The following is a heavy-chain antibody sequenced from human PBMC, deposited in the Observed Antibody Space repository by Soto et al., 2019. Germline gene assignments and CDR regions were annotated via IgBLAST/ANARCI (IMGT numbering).Heavy chain of an antibody. Sequence: SETLSLTCTVSGGSISSYYWSWIRQPPGKGLEWIGYIYYSGSTNYNPSLKSRVTISVDTSKNQFSLKLSSVTAADTAVYYCARVRVGRGYSSGWRPYYFDYWGQGTLVTVSS. V-gene: IGHV4-59*01. CDR1: GGSISSYY. CDR3: ARVRVGRGYSSGWRPYYFDY. J-gene: IGHJ4*02. D-gene: IGHD6-19*01. CDR2: IYYSGST.